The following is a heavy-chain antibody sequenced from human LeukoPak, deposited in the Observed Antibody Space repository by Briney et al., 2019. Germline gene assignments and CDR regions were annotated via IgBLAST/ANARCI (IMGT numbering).Heavy chain of an antibody. Sequence: PGGSLRLSCSASGFNFSSYEMNSVRQAPGKGLEWISYITGSGDTIYYAESVKGRFTISRDNAKNSLFQQMNSLTADDTSLYYSARERTPIMSGTAIGGYWGQGTLVTVSS. V-gene: IGHV3-48*03. CDR1: GFNFSSYE. CDR2: ITGSGDTI. D-gene: IGHD2-8*02. CDR3: ARERTPIMSGTAIGGY. J-gene: IGHJ4*02.